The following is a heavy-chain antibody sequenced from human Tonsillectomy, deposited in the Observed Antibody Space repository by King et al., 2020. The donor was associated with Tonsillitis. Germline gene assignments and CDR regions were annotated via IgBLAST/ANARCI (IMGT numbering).Heavy chain of an antibody. CDR1: GFTFSSYS. CDR3: ARRGWGLRWGWFDP. D-gene: IGHD1-26*01. Sequence: VQLVESGGGLVKPGGSLRLSCAASGFTFSSYSMNWVRQAPGKGLEWVSSISSSSSYIYYADSVKGRFTISRDNAKNSLYLQMNSLRAEDTAVYYFARRGWGLRWGWFDPWGQGTLVTVSS. CDR2: ISSSSSYI. J-gene: IGHJ5*02. V-gene: IGHV3-21*01.